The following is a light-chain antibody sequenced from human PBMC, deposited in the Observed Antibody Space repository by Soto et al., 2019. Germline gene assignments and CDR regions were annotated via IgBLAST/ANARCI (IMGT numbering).Light chain of an antibody. Sequence: AIQMTQSPSSLSAFIGDRVTITCRASQGIRNDLGWYQHKPGEAPKLLIHAASSLQSGVPSRFSGSGSGTDFTLTISSLQPEDFATYYCLQDYNYPYTFGQGTKLEIK. J-gene: IGKJ2*01. CDR2: AAS. CDR3: LQDYNYPYT. V-gene: IGKV1-6*01. CDR1: QGIRND.